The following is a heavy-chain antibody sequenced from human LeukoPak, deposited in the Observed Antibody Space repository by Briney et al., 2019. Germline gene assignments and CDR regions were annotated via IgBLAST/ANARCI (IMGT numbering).Heavy chain of an antibody. J-gene: IGHJ4*02. Sequence: GGSLRLSCAASGFTFRTYSMNWVRQAPGKGLEWVSSITGSSNFMSYADSVKGRFTISRDNARNSLYLQMNSLRAKDTAVYYCAGDFSLSRSSDYWGQGTLVTVSS. CDR1: GFTFRTYS. CDR3: AGDFSLSRSSDY. D-gene: IGHD2-15*01. V-gene: IGHV3-21*01. CDR2: ITGSSNFM.